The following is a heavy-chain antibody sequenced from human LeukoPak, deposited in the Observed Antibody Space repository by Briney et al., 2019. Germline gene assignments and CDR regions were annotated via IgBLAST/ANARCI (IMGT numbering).Heavy chain of an antibody. V-gene: IGHV4-59*01. CDR1: GGSISSYY. CDR3: ARGRPRAYYYYGMDV. J-gene: IGHJ6*02. Sequence: SETLSLTCTVSGGSISSYYWSWIRQPPGKGLEWIGYIYYRGSTNYNPSLKSRVTISVDTSKNQFSLKLSSVTAADTAVYYCARGRPRAYYYYGMDVWGQGTTVTVSS. CDR2: IYYRGST.